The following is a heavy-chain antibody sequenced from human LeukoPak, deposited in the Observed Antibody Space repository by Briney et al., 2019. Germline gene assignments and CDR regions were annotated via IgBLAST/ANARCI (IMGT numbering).Heavy chain of an antibody. Sequence: GGSLRLSCAASGFIFSSYAMHWVRQAPGKGLEYVSAISSNGGSTYYANSVKGRFTISRDNSKNTLYLQMGSLRAEDMAVYYCARDRNSGSYFDYWGQGTLVTVSS. CDR3: ARDRNSGSYFDY. CDR1: GFIFSSYA. J-gene: IGHJ4*02. V-gene: IGHV3-64*01. CDR2: ISSNGGST. D-gene: IGHD1-26*01.